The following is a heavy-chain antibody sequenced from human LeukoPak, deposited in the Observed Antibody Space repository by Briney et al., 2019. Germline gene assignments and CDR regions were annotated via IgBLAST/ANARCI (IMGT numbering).Heavy chain of an antibody. CDR2: ISGSATST. CDR1: GFTFSNYA. CDR3: ARGTYYDFWSGPGDYYFDY. V-gene: IGHV3-23*01. Sequence: GGSLRLSCAASGFTFSNYAMSWVRQAPGKGLEWVSAISGSATSTYYADSVKGRFTISRDNSKNTLYLQMNSLRVEDTAVYYCARGTYYDFWSGPGDYYFDYWGQGTLVTVSS. J-gene: IGHJ4*02. D-gene: IGHD3-3*01.